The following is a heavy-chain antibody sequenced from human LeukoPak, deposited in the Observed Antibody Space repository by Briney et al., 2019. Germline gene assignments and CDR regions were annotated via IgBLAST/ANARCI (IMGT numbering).Heavy chain of an antibody. D-gene: IGHD1-26*01. J-gene: IGHJ4*02. CDR3: ARDPSYSENLDY. CDR1: GFTFSSYG. Sequence: PGGSLRLSCATSGFTFSSYGMSWVRQAPGKGLEWVSAISGSGGSTYYADSVKGRFTISRDNSKSTLYLQMNSLRAEDTAVYYCARDPSYSENLDYWGQGTLVTVSS. V-gene: IGHV3-23*01. CDR2: ISGSGGST.